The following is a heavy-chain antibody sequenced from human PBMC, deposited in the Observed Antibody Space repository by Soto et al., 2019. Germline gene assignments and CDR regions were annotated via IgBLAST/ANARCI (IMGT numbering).Heavy chain of an antibody. CDR1: GFTFNDYS. Sequence: GSLLLSCKASGFTFNDYSMDWVRQAPEKGLEWVSSISSSGTYIYYADSVKVRFAISRDNANNVMYLQMDTLRAEDTAVYYCVRAGHVFDVHYYGMDLWGQGTKVTVYS. CDR2: ISSSGTYI. D-gene: IGHD3-10*01. J-gene: IGHJ6*02. V-gene: IGHV3-21*01. CDR3: VRAGHVFDVHYYGMDL.